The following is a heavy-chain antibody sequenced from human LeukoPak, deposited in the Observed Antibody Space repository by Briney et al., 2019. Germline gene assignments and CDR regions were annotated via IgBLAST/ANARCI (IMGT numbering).Heavy chain of an antibody. V-gene: IGHV3-33*01. J-gene: IGHJ4*02. CDR2: IWYDGSNK. CDR3: ARWGSGRGLDY. D-gene: IGHD6-19*01. CDR1: GFTFSNYG. Sequence: GGSLRLSCAASGFTFSNYGMPWVRQAPGKGLEWVAVIWYDGSNKYYADSVKGRFTISRDNSKNTLYLQMNSLRAEDTALYYCARWGSGRGLDYWGQGTLVTVSS.